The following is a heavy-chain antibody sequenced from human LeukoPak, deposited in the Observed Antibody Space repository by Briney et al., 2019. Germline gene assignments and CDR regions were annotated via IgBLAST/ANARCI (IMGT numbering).Heavy chain of an antibody. Sequence: GGSLRLSCAASGFTFTSYWMSWVRQAPGKGLEWVANIKQDGSEEYYVDSAKGRFTISRDNAKNSLYLQMNSLRAEDTAVFYCARDTPAERGYSYGPEVWGQGTMVTVSS. CDR3: ARDTPAERGYSYGPEV. V-gene: IGHV3-7*04. D-gene: IGHD5-18*01. CDR2: IKQDGSEE. J-gene: IGHJ3*01. CDR1: GFTFTSYW.